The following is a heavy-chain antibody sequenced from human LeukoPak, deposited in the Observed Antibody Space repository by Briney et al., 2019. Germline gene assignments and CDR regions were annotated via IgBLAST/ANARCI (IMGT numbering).Heavy chain of an antibody. CDR3: ARGWASSWYYFDF. V-gene: IGHV4-59*01. CDR1: GGSMRNYY. D-gene: IGHD2-2*01. Sequence: PSGTLSLTCAVSGGSMRNYYWSWIRQPPGKGLEWIGYTYDSGSSSYNPSLRSRVSISIDTSKNQFSLNLSSVTAADTAAYYCARGWASSWYYFDFWGQGTLVTVSS. J-gene: IGHJ4*02. CDR2: TYDSGSS.